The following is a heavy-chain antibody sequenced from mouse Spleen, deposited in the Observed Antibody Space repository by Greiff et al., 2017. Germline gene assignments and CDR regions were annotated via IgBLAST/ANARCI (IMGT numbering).Heavy chain of an antibody. Sequence: DVKLVESGGGLVKPGGSLKLSCAASGFTFSDYGMHWVRQAPEKGLEWVAYISSGSSTIYYADTVKGRFTISRDNAKNTLFLQMTSLRSEDTAMYYCARKDYGSRGDFDYWGQGTTLTVSS. V-gene: IGHV5-17*01. J-gene: IGHJ2*01. CDR1: GFTFSDYG. D-gene: IGHD1-1*01. CDR3: ARKDYGSRGDFDY. CDR2: ISSGSSTI.